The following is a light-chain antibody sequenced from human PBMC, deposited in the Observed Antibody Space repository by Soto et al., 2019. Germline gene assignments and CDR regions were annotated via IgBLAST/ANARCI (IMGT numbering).Light chain of an antibody. J-gene: IGKJ4*01. CDR3: QQYDTSPALT. Sequence: EIVLTQSPGTLSLSPGERTTLSCRASRSISSSYLAWYQQKPGQAPRLLIYGASTRATGIPDRFSGSGFGTDFTLTISRLEPEDFAVYYCQQYDTSPALTFGGGTKVEIK. V-gene: IGKV3-20*01. CDR2: GAS. CDR1: RSISSSY.